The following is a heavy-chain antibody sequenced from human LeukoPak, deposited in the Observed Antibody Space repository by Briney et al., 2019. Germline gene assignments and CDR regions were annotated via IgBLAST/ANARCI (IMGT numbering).Heavy chain of an antibody. CDR3: ARGRMRRYYGSGSYGGY. D-gene: IGHD3-10*01. J-gene: IGHJ4*02. CDR2: ISYDGSNK. V-gene: IGHV3-30-3*01. Sequence: GRSLRLSCAASGFTFSSYAIHWVRQAPGKGLEWVAVISYDGSNKYYADSVKGRFTISRDNSKNTLCLQMNSLRAEDTAAYYCARGRMRRYYGSGSYGGYWGQGTLVTVSS. CDR1: GFTFSSYA.